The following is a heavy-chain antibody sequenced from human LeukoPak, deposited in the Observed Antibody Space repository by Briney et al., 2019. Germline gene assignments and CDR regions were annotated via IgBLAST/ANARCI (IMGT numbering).Heavy chain of an antibody. Sequence: PGGSLRLSCAASGFTFSSYSMNWVRQAPGKGLEWVSYITGSSNTINYADSVKGRFTISRDNSKNTLYLQMNSLRAEDTAVYYCAKSPLYCSSTSCYTDGRVFDYWGQGTLVTVSS. D-gene: IGHD2-2*02. J-gene: IGHJ4*02. CDR2: ITGSSNTI. V-gene: IGHV3-48*01. CDR1: GFTFSSYS. CDR3: AKSPLYCSSTSCYTDGRVFDY.